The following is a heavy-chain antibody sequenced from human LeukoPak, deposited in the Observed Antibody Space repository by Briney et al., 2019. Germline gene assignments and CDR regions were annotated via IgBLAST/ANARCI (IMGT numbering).Heavy chain of an antibody. CDR3: ARSTSYCSSTSCYYNAFDI. CDR2: IYTSGST. J-gene: IGHJ3*02. D-gene: IGHD2-2*01. CDR1: GGSISSGSYY. Sequence: SQTLSLTCTVSGGSISSGSYYWSWIRQPAGKGLEWIGRIYTSGSTNYNPSLKSRVTISVDTSKNQFSLKLSSVTAADTAVYYCARSTSYCSSTSCYYNAFDIWGQGTMVTVSS. V-gene: IGHV4-61*02.